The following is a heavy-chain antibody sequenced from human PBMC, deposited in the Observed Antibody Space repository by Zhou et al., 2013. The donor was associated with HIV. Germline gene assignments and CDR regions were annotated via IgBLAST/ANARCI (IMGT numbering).Heavy chain of an antibody. CDR1: GGTFSRYA. CDR2: IIPIFGTA. Sequence: QVQLVQSGAEVKKPGSSVKVSCKASGGTFSRYAFSWVRQAPGQGLEWLGGIIPIFGTANYAQKFQGRVTITTDESTSTAYMELSSLRSEDTAVYYCAVLSQKDAFDIWGQGDNGHRLF. V-gene: IGHV1-69*05. J-gene: IGHJ3*02. CDR3: AVLSQKDAFDI.